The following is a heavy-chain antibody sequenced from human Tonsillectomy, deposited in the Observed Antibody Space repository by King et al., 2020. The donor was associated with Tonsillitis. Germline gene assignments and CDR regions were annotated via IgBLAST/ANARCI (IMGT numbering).Heavy chain of an antibody. CDR1: GFTFSSYA. V-gene: IGHV3-30-3*01. CDR3: ARDRGYFDWSTYYFDY. Sequence: VQLVESGGGVVQPGRSLRLSCAASGFTFSSYAMHGVRQAPGKGLEWVAVISYVGSNKYYADSVKGRFTISRDNSKNTLYLQMNSLRAEDTAVYYCARDRGYFDWSTYYFDYWGQGTLVTVSS. CDR2: ISYVGSNK. D-gene: IGHD3-9*01. J-gene: IGHJ4*02.